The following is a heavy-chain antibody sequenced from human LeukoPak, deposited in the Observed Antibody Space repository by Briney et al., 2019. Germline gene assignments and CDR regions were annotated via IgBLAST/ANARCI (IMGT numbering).Heavy chain of an antibody. CDR3: TRHLIDY. V-gene: IGHV3-73*01. J-gene: IGHJ4*02. Sequence: GRSLRLSCAASGFSFSDAAIHWVRQASGKGLEWVGRVRSRASDYATAYAASVKGRFTISRDESKNTAYLQMNSLRTEDTAVYYCTRHLIDYWGQGTLVTVSS. CDR2: VRSRASDYAT. CDR1: GFSFSDAA.